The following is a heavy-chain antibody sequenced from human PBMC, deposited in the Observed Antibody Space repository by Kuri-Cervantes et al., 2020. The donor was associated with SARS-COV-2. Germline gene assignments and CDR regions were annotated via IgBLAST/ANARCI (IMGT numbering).Heavy chain of an antibody. V-gene: IGHV3-66*01. Sequence: GGSLRLSCAASGFTVNSNYMSWVRQAPGKGLEWVSVIYSGGSTYYADSVKGRFTISRDNSKNTLYLQMNSLRAEDTAVYYCAKDRLYYDSSGYYSDYWGQGTLVTVSS. D-gene: IGHD3-22*01. CDR1: GFTVNSNY. CDR2: IYSGGST. J-gene: IGHJ4*02. CDR3: AKDRLYYDSSGYYSDY.